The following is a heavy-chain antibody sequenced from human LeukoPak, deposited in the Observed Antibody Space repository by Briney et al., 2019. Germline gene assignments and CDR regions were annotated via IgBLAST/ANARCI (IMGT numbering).Heavy chain of an antibody. CDR3: ARGVVERKQDYYFDY. Sequence: GGSLRLSCAASGFTFSSYEMNWVRQAPGKGLEWVSYISSSGSTIYYADSVKGRFTISRDNAKNSLYLQMNSLRAEDTAVYYCARGVVERKQDYYFDYWGQGPLVTVSS. CDR2: ISSSGSTI. D-gene: IGHD2-15*01. V-gene: IGHV3-48*03. J-gene: IGHJ4*02. CDR1: GFTFSSYE.